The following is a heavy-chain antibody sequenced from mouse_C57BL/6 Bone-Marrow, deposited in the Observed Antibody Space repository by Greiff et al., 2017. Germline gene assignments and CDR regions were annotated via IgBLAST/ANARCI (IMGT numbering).Heavy chain of an antibody. J-gene: IGHJ3*01. V-gene: IGHV1-55*01. CDR3: VRGGTVEGTWFAY. CDR2: IYPGSGST. Sequence: QVHVKQPGAELVKPGASVKMSCKASGYTFTSYWITWVKQRPGQGLEWIGDIYPGSGSTNYNEKFKSKATLTVDTSSSTAYMQLSSLTSEDSAVYYCVRGGTVEGTWFAYWGQGTLVTVSA. CDR1: GYTFTSYW. D-gene: IGHD1-1*01.